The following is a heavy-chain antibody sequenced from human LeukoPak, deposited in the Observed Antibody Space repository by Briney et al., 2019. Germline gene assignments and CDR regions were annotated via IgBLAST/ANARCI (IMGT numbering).Heavy chain of an antibody. CDR3: ARGLGWKVATMGLFFTDV. Sequence: PSETLSLTCGVYGGSFRGYDWSWVRQPPGKGLEWIGEINDGGDTNYNPSLKSRVTMSVDTSKNHFSLEVRSMTAADTAVYYCARGLGWKVATMGLFFTDVWGEGTTVTVSS. CDR1: GGSFRGYD. D-gene: IGHD5-24*01. J-gene: IGHJ6*04. CDR2: INDGGDT. V-gene: IGHV4-34*01.